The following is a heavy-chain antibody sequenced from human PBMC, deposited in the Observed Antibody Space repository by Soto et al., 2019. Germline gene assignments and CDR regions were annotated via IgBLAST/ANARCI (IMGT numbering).Heavy chain of an antibody. CDR3: ARAHGDYLNSDY. CDR1: GFTFSSYS. V-gene: IGHV3-48*02. D-gene: IGHD4-17*01. J-gene: IGHJ4*02. CDR2: ISSSSRTI. Sequence: EVQLVESGGGLVQPGGSLRLSCAASGFTFSSYSMNWVSQAPGKGLEWVSYISSSSRTIYYADSVKGRFTISRDNAKNSLYLQMNSLRDEDTAVYYCARAHGDYLNSDYWGQGTLVTVSS.